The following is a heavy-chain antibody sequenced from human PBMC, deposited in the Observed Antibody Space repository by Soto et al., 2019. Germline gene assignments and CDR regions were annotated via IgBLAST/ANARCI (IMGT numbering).Heavy chain of an antibody. CDR2: IYYSGST. Sequence: QVPLQESGPGLVKPSETLSLPCTVSGGSISSYYWSWIRQPPGKGLEWIGYIYYSGSTNYNPSLKCRVTISVDTSKNPFSLKLSSVTAADTAVYYCARLEYSSGWYRFGYWGQGTLVTVSS. D-gene: IGHD6-19*01. CDR3: ARLEYSSGWYRFGY. V-gene: IGHV4-59*01. CDR1: GGSISSYY. J-gene: IGHJ4*02.